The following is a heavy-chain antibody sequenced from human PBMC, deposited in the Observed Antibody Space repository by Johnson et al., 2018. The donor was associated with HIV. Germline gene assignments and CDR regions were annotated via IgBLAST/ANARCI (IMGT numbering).Heavy chain of an antibody. CDR1: GFTFSSYA. J-gene: IGHJ3*02. Sequence: QMLLVESGGGVVQPGRSLRLSCAASGFTFSSYAMHWVRQAPGKGLEWVSVIYSGGSTYYADSVKGRFTISRDNSKNTLYLQMNSLRAEDTAVYYCARDFNDDFDIWGQGTMITVSS. CDR2: IYSGGST. V-gene: IGHV3-NL1*01. CDR3: ARDFNDDFDI.